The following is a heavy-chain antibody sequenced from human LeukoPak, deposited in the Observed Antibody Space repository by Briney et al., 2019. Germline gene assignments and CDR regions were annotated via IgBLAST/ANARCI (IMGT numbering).Heavy chain of an antibody. CDR3: AKVASSLNFDY. Sequence: SVKVSCKASGDTFSSYAISWVRQAPGQGLEWMGRIIPILGIANYAQKFQGRVTITADKSTSTAYMELSSLRSEDTAVYYCAKVASSLNFDYWGQGTLVTVSS. D-gene: IGHD1-26*01. CDR1: GDTFSSYA. CDR2: IIPILGIA. V-gene: IGHV1-69*04. J-gene: IGHJ4*02.